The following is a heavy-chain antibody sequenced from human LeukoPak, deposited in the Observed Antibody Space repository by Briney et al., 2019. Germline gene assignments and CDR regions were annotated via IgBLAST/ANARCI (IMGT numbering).Heavy chain of an antibody. J-gene: IGHJ6*03. V-gene: IGHV1-2*02. D-gene: IGHD5-18*01. Sequence: ASVKVSCKALGYRFIDYYISWLRQAPGQGPEWMGWINPNSGAASGTKYAPKFQGRVTMTRDTSINTAYMELSNLRSDDTAVYYCARDDAMDYYMDVWGKGTTVIVSS. CDR2: INPNSGAASGT. CDR3: ARDDAMDYYMDV. CDR1: GYRFIDYY.